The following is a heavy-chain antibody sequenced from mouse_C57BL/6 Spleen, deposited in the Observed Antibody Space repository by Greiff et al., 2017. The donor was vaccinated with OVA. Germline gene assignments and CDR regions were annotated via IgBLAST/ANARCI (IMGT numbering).Heavy chain of an antibody. CDR1: GFSLTSYG. CDR3: ARNEDYYGSSPLYYAMDY. D-gene: IGHD1-1*01. J-gene: IGHJ4*01. CDR2: IWSGGST. V-gene: IGHV2-2*01. Sequence: VQLQQSGPGLVQPSQSLSITCTVSGFSLTSYGVHWVRQSPGKGLEWLGVIWSGGSTDYNAAFISRLSISKDNSKSQVFFKMNSLQADDTAIYYCARNEDYYGSSPLYYAMDYWGQGTSVTVSS.